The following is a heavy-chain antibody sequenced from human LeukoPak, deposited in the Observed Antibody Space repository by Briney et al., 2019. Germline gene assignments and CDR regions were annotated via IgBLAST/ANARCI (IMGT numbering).Heavy chain of an antibody. CDR1: GGSISSSSYY. V-gene: IGHV4-39*01. D-gene: IGHD3-22*01. CDR3: ARQIYYYDRSGSCHLHFDS. Sequence: PSETLSLTCTVSGGSISSSSYYWGWVRQPPGKGLEWIGSIYYSGSTYYNPSLKSRVTISVDTPKNQFSLKLSSVTAADTAVYFCARQIYYYDRSGSCHLHFDSWGQGTLVTVSS. J-gene: IGHJ4*02. CDR2: IYYSGST.